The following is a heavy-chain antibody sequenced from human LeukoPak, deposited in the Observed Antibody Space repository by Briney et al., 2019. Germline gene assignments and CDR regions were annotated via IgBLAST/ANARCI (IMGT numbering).Heavy chain of an antibody. D-gene: IGHD3-3*01. CDR2: IYHSGST. V-gene: IGHV4-38-2*01. CDR3: ARRVDEIFWRGYYTRYGWFDP. J-gene: IGHJ5*02. Sequence: SETLSLTCAVSGYSISSGYYWGWIRQPPGKGLEWIGSIYHSGSTYYNPSLKSRVTISVDTSKNQFSLKLSSVTAADTAVYYCARRVDEIFWRGYYTRYGWFDPWGQGTLVTVSS. CDR1: GYSISSGYY.